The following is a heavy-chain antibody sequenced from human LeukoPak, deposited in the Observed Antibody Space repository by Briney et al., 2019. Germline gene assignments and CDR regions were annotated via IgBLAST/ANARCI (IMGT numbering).Heavy chain of an antibody. CDR3: ARDRGYSYVDY. CDR2: IYHSGST. J-gene: IGHJ4*02. CDR1: GYSISSGYY. V-gene: IGHV4-38-2*02. Sequence: PSETLSLTCTVSGYSISSGYYWGWIRQPPGKGLEWIGSIYHSGSTYYNPSLKSRVTISVDTSKNQFSLKLSSVTAADTAVYYCARDRGYSYVDYWGQGTLVTVSS. D-gene: IGHD5-18*01.